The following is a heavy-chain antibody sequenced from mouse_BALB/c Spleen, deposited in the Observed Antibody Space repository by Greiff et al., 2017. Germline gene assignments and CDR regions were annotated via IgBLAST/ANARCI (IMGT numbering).Heavy chain of an antibody. Sequence: EVMLVESGGGLVQPGGSLKLSCAASGFTFSSYGMSWVRQTPDKRLELVATINSNGGSTYYPDSVKGRFTISRDNAKNTLYLQMSSLKSEDTAMYYCAREVLGFSYYFDYWGQGTTLTVSS. D-gene: IGHD4-1*01. J-gene: IGHJ2*01. CDR3: AREVLGFSYYFDY. CDR2: INSNGGST. V-gene: IGHV5-6-3*01. CDR1: GFTFSSYG.